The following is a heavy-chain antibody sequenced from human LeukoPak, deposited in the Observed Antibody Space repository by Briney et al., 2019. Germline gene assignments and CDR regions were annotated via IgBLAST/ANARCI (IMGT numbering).Heavy chain of an antibody. J-gene: IGHJ4*02. D-gene: IGHD3-22*01. V-gene: IGHV3-9*01. CDR1: GFTFDDYA. CDR3: ARRGYYDSSGYDY. Sequence: PGRSLRLSCAASGFTFDDYAMHWVRHGPGKGLEWVSGISWNSGSIGYADSVKGRFTISRDNAKNSLYLQINSLRAEDTAIYYCARRGYYDSSGYDYWGQGTLVTVSS. CDR2: ISWNSGSI.